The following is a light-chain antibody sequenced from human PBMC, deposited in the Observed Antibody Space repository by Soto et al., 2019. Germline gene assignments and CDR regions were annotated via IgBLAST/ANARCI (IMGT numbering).Light chain of an antibody. V-gene: IGKV1-5*03. CDR2: KAS. CDR1: QSISGW. Sequence: DIQVTQSPSTLSASVGDRVTITCRASQSISGWLAWYQQKPGKAPSLLIYKASSLESGVPSRFSGSGSGTEFTLTISSLQPDDFATYYCHQYDSYPLTFGGGTKVEIK. CDR3: HQYDSYPLT. J-gene: IGKJ4*01.